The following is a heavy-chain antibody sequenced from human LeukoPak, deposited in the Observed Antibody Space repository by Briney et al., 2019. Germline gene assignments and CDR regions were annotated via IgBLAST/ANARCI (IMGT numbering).Heavy chain of an antibody. J-gene: IGHJ6*02. CDR2: INHSGST. CDR3: ARGPGGTTFGVYGMDV. V-gene: IGHV4-34*01. D-gene: IGHD3-3*01. CDR1: GGSLSGYY. Sequence: PSETLSLTCAVYGGSLSGYYWSWIRQPPGKGLEWIGEINHSGSTNFKSSLKSRVTVSVDTSKNQFSLKVTSVTAADTAVYYCARGPGGTTFGVYGMDVWGQGTTVTVSS.